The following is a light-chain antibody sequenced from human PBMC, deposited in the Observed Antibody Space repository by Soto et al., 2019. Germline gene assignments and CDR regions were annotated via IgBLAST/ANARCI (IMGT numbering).Light chain of an antibody. CDR3: HQRSTWPLT. CDR1: QSVSRF. Sequence: EIVLTQSPATLSLSPGEGAALSCRASQSVSRFLAWYQQKPGQAPKLLIYGASNRATGIPTRFSGSGSETDFTLTISSLEAEDFALYYCHQRSTWPLTFGGGTTGEIK. V-gene: IGKV3-11*01. CDR2: GAS. J-gene: IGKJ4*01.